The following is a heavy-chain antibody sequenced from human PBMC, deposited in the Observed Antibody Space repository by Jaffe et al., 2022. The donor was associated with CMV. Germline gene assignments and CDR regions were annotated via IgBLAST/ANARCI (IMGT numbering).Heavy chain of an antibody. V-gene: IGHV3-15*01. D-gene: IGHD6-19*01. J-gene: IGHJ6*02. CDR1: GFTFSNAW. Sequence: EVQLVESGGGLVKPGGSLRLSCAASGFTFSNAWMSWVRQAPGKGLEWVGRIKSKTDGGTTDYAAPVKGTFTISRDDSKNTLYLQMNSLKTEDTAVYYCTTALVAGHYYYTMDVWGQGTTVTVSS. CDR2: IKSKTDGGTT. CDR3: TTALVAGHYYYTMDV.